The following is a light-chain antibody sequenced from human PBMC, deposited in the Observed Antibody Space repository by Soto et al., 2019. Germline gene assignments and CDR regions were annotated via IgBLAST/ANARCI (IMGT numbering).Light chain of an antibody. CDR2: DAS. CDR1: QSISVW. Sequence: DMQRSQAASPLSSSVGDRVTTTCRTSQSISVWLAWYQQKPGKAPKVLIYDASRLESGVPSRFSGSGSGTEFTLTINSLQHADFATYYCQHYNSYSWTFGQGPKLDI. J-gene: IGKJ1*01. CDR3: QHYNSYSWT. V-gene: IGKV1-5*01.